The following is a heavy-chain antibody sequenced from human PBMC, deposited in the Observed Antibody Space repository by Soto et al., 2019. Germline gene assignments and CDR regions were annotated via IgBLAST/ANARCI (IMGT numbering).Heavy chain of an antibody. J-gene: IGHJ6*02. CDR3: ARNDLHDYYYYGMDV. D-gene: IGHD3-3*01. CDR2: IDPSDSYT. Sequence: PXESLNLCWKFSGYSFTSYWISLVRQMPRKGLEWMGRIDPSDSYTNYSPSFQGHVTISADKSISTAYLQWSSLKASDTAMYYCARNDLHDYYYYGMDVWGQGTTVTVSS. CDR1: GYSFTSYW. V-gene: IGHV5-10-1*01.